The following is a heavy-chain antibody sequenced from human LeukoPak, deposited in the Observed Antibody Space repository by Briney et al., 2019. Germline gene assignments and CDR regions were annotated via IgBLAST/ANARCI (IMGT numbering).Heavy chain of an antibody. D-gene: IGHD3-22*01. V-gene: IGHV5-51*01. CDR1: GYSFTSYW. CDR2: IYPGDSDT. CDR3: ARGYYDSSGYYISDY. Sequence: GESLKISCKGSGYSFTSYWIGWVRQMPGKGLEWMGIIYPGDSDTRYSPSFQGQVTISADKSISTAYLQWSSPKASDTAMYYCARGYYDSSGYYISDYWGQGTLVTVSS. J-gene: IGHJ4*02.